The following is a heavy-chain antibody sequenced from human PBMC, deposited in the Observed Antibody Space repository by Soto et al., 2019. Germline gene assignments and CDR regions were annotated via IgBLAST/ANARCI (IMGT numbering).Heavy chain of an antibody. CDR2: IHHSGSA. CDR1: GGSISSTNW. Sequence: QVQLQESGPGLVRPSGTLSLTCAVSGGSISSTNWWSWVRQTPGRGLEWIAEIHHSGSANYNPSLQSRVTRXVXKSXNHFSLTLSSVTAADTAVYHFARYSALSGTYYFDYWGQGTLVTVSS. V-gene: IGHV4-4*02. J-gene: IGHJ4*02. D-gene: IGHD1-7*01. CDR3: ARYSALSGTYYFDY.